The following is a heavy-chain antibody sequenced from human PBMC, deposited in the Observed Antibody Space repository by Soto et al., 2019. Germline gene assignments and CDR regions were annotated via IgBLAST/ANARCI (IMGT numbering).Heavy chain of an antibody. J-gene: IGHJ4*02. Sequence: QVQLRESGPGLVKPSQTLSLTCTVSGGSISSGDYYWSWIRQPPGKGLEWIGYIYYSGSTYYNPSLKSRVTIXVXTPXNQFSLKLSSVTAADTAVYYCAREGGIVGATTVDYWGQGTLVTVSS. CDR1: GGSISSGDYY. D-gene: IGHD1-26*01. CDR2: IYYSGST. V-gene: IGHV4-30-4*01. CDR3: AREGGIVGATTVDY.